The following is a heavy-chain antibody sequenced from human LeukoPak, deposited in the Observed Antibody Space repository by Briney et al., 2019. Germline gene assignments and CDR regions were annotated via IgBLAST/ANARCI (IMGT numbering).Heavy chain of an antibody. CDR1: GFPFHNYW. CDR3: ARDQHFWSGYYYYDYMDV. D-gene: IGHD3-3*02. CDR2: IKQDGSEK. J-gene: IGHJ6*03. V-gene: IGHV3-7*01. Sequence: GGSLRLSCAGSGFPFHNYWMSWVRQAPGKGLEWVANIKQDGSEKFYADSVKGRFTLSRDNVKTSMYLQMDNVRPEGTAIYYCARDQHFWSGYYYYDYMDVWGKGTTVTVSS.